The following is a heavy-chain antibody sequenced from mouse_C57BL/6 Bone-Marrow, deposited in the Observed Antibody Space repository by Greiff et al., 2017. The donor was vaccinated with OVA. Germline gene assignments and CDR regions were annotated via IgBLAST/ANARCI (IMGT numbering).Heavy chain of an antibody. CDR3: ARYDCYYPYYFDY. CDR2: IDPSDSET. D-gene: IGHD2-3*01. V-gene: IGHV1-52*01. Sequence: QVQLQQPGTELVRPGSSVKLSCKASGYTFTSYWMHWVKQRPIQGLEWIGNIDPSDSETHYNQKFKDKATLTVDKSSSTAYMQLSSLTSEDSAVYYCARYDCYYPYYFDYWGQGTTLTVSS. J-gene: IGHJ2*01. CDR1: GYTFTSYW.